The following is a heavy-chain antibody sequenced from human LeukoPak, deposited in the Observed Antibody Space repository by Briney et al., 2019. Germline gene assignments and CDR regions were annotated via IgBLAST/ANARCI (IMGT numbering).Heavy chain of an antibody. Sequence: GGSLRLSCAASGFTFSSYSMSWVRQAPGKGLEWVSYITSIGSIYSADYVKGRFTISRDNAKNSLYLQMNSLRDEDTAVYYCARVGYDSSGYLSSPDYWGQGTLVTVSS. CDR2: ITSIGSI. J-gene: IGHJ4*02. CDR1: GFTFSSYS. V-gene: IGHV3-48*02. CDR3: ARVGYDSSGYLSSPDY. D-gene: IGHD3-22*01.